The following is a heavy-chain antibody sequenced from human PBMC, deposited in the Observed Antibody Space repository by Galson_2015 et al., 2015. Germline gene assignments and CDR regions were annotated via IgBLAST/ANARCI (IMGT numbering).Heavy chain of an antibody. D-gene: IGHD3-16*01. CDR2: IYSGGST. Sequence: SLRLSCAASGFTVSSNYMSWVRQAPGKGLEWVSVIYSGGSTYYADSVKGRFTISRDNSKNTLYLQMNSLRAEDTAVYYCARAQTGGVAFGGGFDAFDIWGQGTMVTVSS. V-gene: IGHV3-66*02. CDR1: GFTVSSNY. CDR3: ARAQTGGVAFGGGFDAFDI. J-gene: IGHJ3*02.